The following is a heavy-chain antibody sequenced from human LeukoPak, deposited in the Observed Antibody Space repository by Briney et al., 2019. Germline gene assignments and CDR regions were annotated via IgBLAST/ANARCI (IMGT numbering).Heavy chain of an antibody. CDR1: GFTFSSYG. D-gene: IGHD2-2*01. CDR3: ARDNRIVPAAIPSYYYGMGV. J-gene: IGHJ6*02. Sequence: GGSLRLSCAASGFTFSSYGMHWVRQAPGKGLEWVAVIWYDGRNKYYADSVKGRFTISRDNSKNTLYLQMNSLRAEDTAVYYCARDNRIVPAAIPSYYYGMGVWGHGTTVTVSS. CDR2: IWYDGRNK. V-gene: IGHV3-33*01.